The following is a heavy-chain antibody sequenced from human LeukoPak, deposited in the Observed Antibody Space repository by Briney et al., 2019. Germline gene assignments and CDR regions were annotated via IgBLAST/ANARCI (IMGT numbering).Heavy chain of an antibody. Sequence: PSETLSLTCAVYGGSFSGYYWSWIRQPPGKGLEWIGEINHSGGTNYNPSLKSRVTISVDTSKNQFSLKLSSVTAADTAVYYCARGFYYYDSSGYHGGYGMDVWGQGTTVTVSS. V-gene: IGHV4-34*01. J-gene: IGHJ6*02. CDR3: ARGFYYYDSSGYHGGYGMDV. D-gene: IGHD3-22*01. CDR1: GGSFSGYY. CDR2: INHSGGT.